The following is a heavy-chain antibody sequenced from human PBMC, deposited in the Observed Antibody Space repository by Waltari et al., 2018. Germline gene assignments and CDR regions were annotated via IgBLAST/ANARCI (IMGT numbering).Heavy chain of an antibody. D-gene: IGHD2-2*03. V-gene: IGHV3-15*01. J-gene: IGHJ4*02. CDR1: GFVFKDAW. CDR3: ATEGLIYTSLDIYDF. CDR2: IKTKAEGETT. Sequence: EVRLVESGGGLVKPGGSLRLSGAASGFVFKDAWMGWARQAPGKGLEWVGRIKTKAEGETTDDAGPVKGRFTISRDDAANNLFLQMNSLKIDDTAVYYCATEGLIYTSLDIYDFWGQGSLVAVSS.